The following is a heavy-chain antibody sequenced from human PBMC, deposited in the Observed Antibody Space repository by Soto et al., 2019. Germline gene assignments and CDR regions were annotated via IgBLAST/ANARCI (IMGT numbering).Heavy chain of an antibody. CDR1: CFTFRNAW. J-gene: IGHJ4*02. Sequence: PGGSLRLSCSASCFTFRNAWINLGRQAPGKGLEWVGRIKSKTDGGTTDYAAPVKGRFTISRDDSKNTLYLQMNSLKTEDTAVYYCTTVEGIVGAMDHDYWGQGTLVTVSS. D-gene: IGHD1-26*01. V-gene: IGHV3-15*07. CDR3: TTVEGIVGAMDHDY. CDR2: IKSKTDGGTT.